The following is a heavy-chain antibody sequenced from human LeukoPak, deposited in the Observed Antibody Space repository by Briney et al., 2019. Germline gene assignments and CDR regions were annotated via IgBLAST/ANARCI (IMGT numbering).Heavy chain of an antibody. Sequence: ASETLSLTCTVSGDSVSSGNYYWSWIRQPPGKGLEWIGYIYYSGSTNYNPSLQSRVTISVDTSKNQFSLKLSSVTAADTAVYYCARDRITMVRGVISTTDYYYYGMDVWGQGTTVTVSS. J-gene: IGHJ6*02. D-gene: IGHD3-10*01. CDR2: IYYSGST. CDR3: ARDRITMVRGVISTTDYYYYGMDV. V-gene: IGHV4-61*01. CDR1: GDSVSSGNYY.